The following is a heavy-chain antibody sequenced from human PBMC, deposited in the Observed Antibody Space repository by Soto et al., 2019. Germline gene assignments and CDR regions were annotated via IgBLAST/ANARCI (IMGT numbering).Heavy chain of an antibody. V-gene: IGHV4-30-4*01. Sequence: PSETLPLTCTVSGGSINTGDYYWTWIRQPRGKGLEWIGYIYYSGTTYYNPSLKSRVSLSLDTSKNHFSLRLTSVTAADTAVYYCARGVDFEGFSPYGMDVWGQGTTVTVSS. J-gene: IGHJ6*02. CDR1: GGSINTGDYY. D-gene: IGHD3-3*01. CDR2: IYYSGTT. CDR3: ARGVDFEGFSPYGMDV.